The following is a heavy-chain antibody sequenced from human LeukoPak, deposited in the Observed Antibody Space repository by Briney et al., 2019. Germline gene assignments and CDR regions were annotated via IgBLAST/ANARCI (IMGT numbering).Heavy chain of an antibody. D-gene: IGHD2-2*03. Sequence: GRSLRLSCAASGFTFSSYAMHWVRQAPGKGLEWVAVISDDGTNKYYADSVKGRFTISRDNPKNTLYLEMISLRAGDTAVYYCARVDDLDAFDVWGQGTMVTVSS. J-gene: IGHJ3*01. CDR2: ISDDGTNK. CDR1: GFTFSSYA. V-gene: IGHV3-30*04. CDR3: ARVDDLDAFDV.